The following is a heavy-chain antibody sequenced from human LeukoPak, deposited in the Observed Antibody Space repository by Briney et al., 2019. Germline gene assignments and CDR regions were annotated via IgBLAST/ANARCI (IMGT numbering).Heavy chain of an antibody. V-gene: IGHV1-69*05. CDR3: ATLLGYCSSTSCSPYYYYYMDV. J-gene: IGHJ6*03. Sequence: SVKVSCKAPGGTFSSHAISWVRQAPGQGLEWMGGIIPIFGTANYAQKFQGRVTITTDESTSTAYMELSSLRSEDTAVYYCATLLGYCSSTSCSPYYYYYMDVWGKGTTVTVSS. CDR1: GGTFSSHA. D-gene: IGHD2-2*01. CDR2: IIPIFGTA.